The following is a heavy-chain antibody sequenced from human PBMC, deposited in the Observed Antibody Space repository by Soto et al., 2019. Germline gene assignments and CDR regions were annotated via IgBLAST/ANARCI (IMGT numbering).Heavy chain of an antibody. V-gene: IGHV5-51*01. D-gene: IGHD3-22*01. CDR3: ARDNYYYSSGYLTAPWSSDL. J-gene: IGHJ2*01. Sequence: GESLKVSCKGSGYSFTSYWIGWVRQMPGKGLEWMGIIYPGDSDTRYSPSLQGQVTISADKSISTAYLQWSSLKASDTAMYYCARDNYYYSSGYLTAPWSSDLWGRGTLVTVSS. CDR2: IYPGDSDT. CDR1: GYSFTSYW.